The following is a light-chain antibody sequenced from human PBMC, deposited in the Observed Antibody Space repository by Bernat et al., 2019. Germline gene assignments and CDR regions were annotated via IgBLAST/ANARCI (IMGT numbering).Light chain of an antibody. Sequence: EMVMTQSPATLSVSPGERATLSCRASQSIGKNLAWYQQKLGQAPRLLIHDASTRATGIPARFGGSGSGTEFTLTISSLQSEDFAVYYCQQYNNWLFTFGQGT. J-gene: IGKJ2*01. CDR1: QSIGKN. CDR2: DAS. V-gene: IGKV3-15*01. CDR3: QQYNNWLFT.